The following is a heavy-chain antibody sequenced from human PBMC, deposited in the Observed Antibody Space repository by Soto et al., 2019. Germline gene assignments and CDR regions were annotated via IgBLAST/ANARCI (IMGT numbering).Heavy chain of an antibody. CDR2: IYYSGST. Sequence: SETLSLTCSVSGGSISSSSYYWGWIRQPPGKGLEWIGSIYYSGSTYYNPSLKSRVTISVDTSKNQFSLKLSSVTAADTAVYYCASLNYDYIWGSYRSFYFDYWGQGTLVTVSS. CDR1: GGSISSSSYY. V-gene: IGHV4-39*01. J-gene: IGHJ4*02. D-gene: IGHD3-16*02. CDR3: ASLNYDYIWGSYRSFYFDY.